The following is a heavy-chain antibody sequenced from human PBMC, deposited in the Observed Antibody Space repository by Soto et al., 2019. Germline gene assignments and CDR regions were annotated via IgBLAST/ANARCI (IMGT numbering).Heavy chain of an antibody. D-gene: IGHD3-16*01. CDR1: GFTFDDYA. J-gene: IGHJ5*02. CDR3: AKSLGVLNWFDP. V-gene: IGHV3-9*01. CDR2: ISWNSGSI. Sequence: EVQLVESGGGLVQPGRSLRLSCAASGFTFDDYAMHWVRQAPGKGLEWVSGISWNSGSIGYADSVKGRFTISRDNAKNSQYVHTNSLRAEDTALYYCAKSLGVLNWFDPWGQGTLVTVSS.